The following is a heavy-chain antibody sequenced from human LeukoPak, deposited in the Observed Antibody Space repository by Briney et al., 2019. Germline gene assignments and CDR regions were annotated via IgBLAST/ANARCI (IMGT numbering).Heavy chain of an antibody. CDR3: ARSGKDAFDI. CDR2: IYHSGST. CDR1: GGSISSGGYY. Sequence: SQTLSLTCTVSGGSISSGGYYWSWIRQPPGKGLEWIGYIYHSGSTYYNPSLKSRVTISVDRSKNQFSLKLSSVTAADTAVYYCARSGKDAFDIWGQGTMVTVSS. D-gene: IGHD3-10*01. J-gene: IGHJ3*02. V-gene: IGHV4-30-2*01.